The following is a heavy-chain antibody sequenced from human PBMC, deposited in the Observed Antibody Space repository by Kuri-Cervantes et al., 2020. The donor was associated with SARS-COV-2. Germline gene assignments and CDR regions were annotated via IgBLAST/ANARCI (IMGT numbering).Heavy chain of an antibody. J-gene: IGHJ6*02. Sequence: GESLKISCAASGFTFSSYSMNWVRQAPGKGLEWVANIKQDGSEKYYVDSVKGRFTISRDNAKNSLYLQMNSLRAEDTAVYYCARDLGRGYDYGMDVWGQGTTVTVSS. D-gene: IGHD3-16*01. CDR3: ARDLGRGYDYGMDV. CDR2: IKQDGSEK. V-gene: IGHV3-7*01. CDR1: GFTFSSYS.